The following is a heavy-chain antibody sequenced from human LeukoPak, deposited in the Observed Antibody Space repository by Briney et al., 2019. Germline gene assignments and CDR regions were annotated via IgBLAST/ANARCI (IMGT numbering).Heavy chain of an antibody. CDR2: IYPSDSDT. V-gene: IGHV5-51*01. CDR3: ARQITYYDILTGYSPVYYFDY. D-gene: IGHD3-9*01. J-gene: IGHJ4*02. CDR1: GYSFTNYW. Sequence: GESLKISCKGSGYSFTNYWIGWVRQMPGKGLEWMGIIYPSDSDTRYSPSFQGQVTISADKSISTAYLQWSSLKASDTAMYYCARQITYYDILTGYSPVYYFDYWGQGTLVTVSS.